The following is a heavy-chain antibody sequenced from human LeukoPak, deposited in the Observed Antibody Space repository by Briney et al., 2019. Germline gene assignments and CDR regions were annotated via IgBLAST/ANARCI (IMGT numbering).Heavy chain of an antibody. V-gene: IGHV3-48*03. D-gene: IGHD3-3*01. CDR2: ISGSSSTI. CDR1: GFTSSSYE. J-gene: IGHJ4*02. Sequence: TGGSLRLSCAASGFTSSSYEMNWVRQAPGKGLEWVSYISGSSSTIYYADSVKGRFTISRDNAKNSLYLQMNGLRAEDTAVYYCAKGVIFGEVRTPFDYWGQGTLVTVSS. CDR3: AKGVIFGEVRTPFDY.